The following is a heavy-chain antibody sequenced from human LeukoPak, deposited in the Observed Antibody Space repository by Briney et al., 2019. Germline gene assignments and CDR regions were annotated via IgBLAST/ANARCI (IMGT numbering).Heavy chain of an antibody. V-gene: IGHV3-23*01. CDR3: AKDNEYQLLSAFDY. CDR2: ISGSGGRT. J-gene: IGHJ4*02. Sequence: GGSLRLSCAASGFTFSQYWMSWVRQAPGKGLEWVSGISGSGGRTYYADSVKGRFTISRDNSKNTVYLQMNSLRAEDTAVYYCAKDNEYQLLSAFDYWGQGTLVTVSS. CDR1: GFTFSQYW. D-gene: IGHD2-2*01.